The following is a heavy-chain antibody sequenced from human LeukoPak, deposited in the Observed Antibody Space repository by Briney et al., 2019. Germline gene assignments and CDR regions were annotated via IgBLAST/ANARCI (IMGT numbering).Heavy chain of an antibody. CDR3: ARGGHGPYDY. Sequence: PSETLSLTCTVSGGSISSYYWSWIRQPPGMGLEWIGYIYYSGSTNYNPSLKSRVTISVDTSKNQFSLKLSSVTAADTVVYYCARGGHGPYDYWGQGTLVTVSS. V-gene: IGHV4-59*01. J-gene: IGHJ4*02. D-gene: IGHD3-16*01. CDR2: IYYSGST. CDR1: GGSISSYY.